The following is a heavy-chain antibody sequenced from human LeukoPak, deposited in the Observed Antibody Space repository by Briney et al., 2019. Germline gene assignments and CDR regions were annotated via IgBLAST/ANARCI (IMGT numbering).Heavy chain of an antibody. CDR3: ARTIQWELLPGWFDP. V-gene: IGHV4-59*01. Sequence: PSETLSLTCTVSGGSISSYYWSWLRQPPGKGLEGIGYIYYSGSTNYNPSLKSRVTISVDTSKNQFSLKLSSVTAADTAVYYCARTIQWELLPGWFDPWGQGTLVTVSS. CDR1: GGSISSYY. CDR2: IYYSGST. J-gene: IGHJ5*02. D-gene: IGHD1-26*01.